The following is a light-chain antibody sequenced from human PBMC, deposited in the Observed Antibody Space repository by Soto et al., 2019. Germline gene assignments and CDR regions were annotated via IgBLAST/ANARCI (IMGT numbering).Light chain of an antibody. CDR1: QSVSNNY. CDR2: GAS. Sequence: EIVLTQSPGTLSLSPWERATLXFRASQSVSNNYLAWYQQKPGQAPRLLIYGASNRATGIPDRFSGSGSGTDFTLTISRLEPEDFAVYYCQQYGSSGTFGQGTKVDIK. CDR3: QQYGSSGT. V-gene: IGKV3-20*01. J-gene: IGKJ1*01.